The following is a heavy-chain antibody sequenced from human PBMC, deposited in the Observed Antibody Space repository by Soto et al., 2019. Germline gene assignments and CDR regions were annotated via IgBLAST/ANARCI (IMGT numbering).Heavy chain of an antibody. CDR3: AGGSGSYLLAFDI. CDR1: GYTFTSCG. V-gene: IGHV1-18*01. D-gene: IGHD1-26*01. CDR2: ISAYNGNT. Sequence: ASLKVSCKTSGYTFTSCGIISVRQAPGQGLEWMGWISAYNGNTNYAQKLQGRVTMTTDTSTSTAYMELRSLRSDDTAVYYCAGGSGSYLLAFDIWGQGTMVTVS. J-gene: IGHJ3*02.